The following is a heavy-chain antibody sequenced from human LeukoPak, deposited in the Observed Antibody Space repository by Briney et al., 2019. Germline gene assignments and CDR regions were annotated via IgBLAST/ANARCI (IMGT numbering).Heavy chain of an antibody. CDR3: AKDSHSDIFGAFDI. D-gene: IGHD3-3*02. CDR2: ISWDSGRI. J-gene: IGHJ3*02. V-gene: IGHV3-9*03. Sequence: GGSLRLSCAASGFTFSSYAMSWVRQAPGKGLEWVSGISWDSGRIVYGDSVKGRFTISRDNAKNSLYLQMNSLRAEDMALYYCAKDSHSDIFGAFDIWGQGTMVTVSS. CDR1: GFTFSSYA.